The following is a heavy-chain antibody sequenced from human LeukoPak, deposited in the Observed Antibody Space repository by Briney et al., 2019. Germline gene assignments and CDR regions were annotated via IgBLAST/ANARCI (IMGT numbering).Heavy chain of an antibody. CDR1: GFTFSNYG. CDR3: ARAVGSYGTNDY. D-gene: IGHD5-18*01. CDR2: IRYDGSNK. J-gene: IGHJ4*02. Sequence: PGGSLRLSCAASGFTFSNYGMHWVRQAPGKGLEWVAFIRYDGSNKYYADSVKGRFTISRDNSKNTLYLQMNSLRAEDTAVYYCARAVGSYGTNDYWGQGTLVTVSS. V-gene: IGHV3-30*02.